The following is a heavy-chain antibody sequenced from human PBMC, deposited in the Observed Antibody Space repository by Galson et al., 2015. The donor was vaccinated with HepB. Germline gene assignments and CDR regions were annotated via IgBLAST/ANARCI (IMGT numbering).Heavy chain of an antibody. Sequence: SLRLSCAASRFTFSDYSMNWVRQAPGKGLEWVSTLGASGVNKLYADSVKGRFTISRDDSENTLYLQVDSLRAADTAVYFCAKESSGYYYFDSWGQGTLVTVSS. CDR3: AKESSGYYYFDS. CDR1: RFTFSDYS. CDR2: LGASGVNK. V-gene: IGHV3-23*01. D-gene: IGHD6-19*01. J-gene: IGHJ4*02.